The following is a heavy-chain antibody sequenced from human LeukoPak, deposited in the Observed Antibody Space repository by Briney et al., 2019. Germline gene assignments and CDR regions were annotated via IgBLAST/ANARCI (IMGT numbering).Heavy chain of an antibody. CDR2: IYSGGST. J-gene: IGHJ4*02. Sequence: PGGSLRLSCAASGFTVSSNYMSWVRQAPGKGLEWVSVIYSGGSTYYADSVKGRFTISRDNSKNTLYLQMNSLRAEDTAVYYCARSAHTFSILTGYEFGYWGQGTLVTVSS. CDR3: ARSAHTFSILTGYEFGY. V-gene: IGHV3-53*01. CDR1: GFTVSSNY. D-gene: IGHD3-9*01.